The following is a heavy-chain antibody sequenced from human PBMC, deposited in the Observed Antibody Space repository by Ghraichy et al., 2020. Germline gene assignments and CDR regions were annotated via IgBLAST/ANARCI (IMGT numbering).Heavy chain of an antibody. CDR1: GFTFNTYA. D-gene: IGHD3-10*01. V-gene: IGHV3-23*01. CDR2: IGSSDTT. J-gene: IGHJ4*02. Sequence: GGSLRLSCAASGFTFNTYAMTWIRQAPGKGLEWVSTIGSSDTTYYADSVQGRFAISRDNSKNTHYLQMYSLRAEDTAVYYCASGYGSGSYDYWGRGTLVTVSS. CDR3: ASGYGSGSYDY.